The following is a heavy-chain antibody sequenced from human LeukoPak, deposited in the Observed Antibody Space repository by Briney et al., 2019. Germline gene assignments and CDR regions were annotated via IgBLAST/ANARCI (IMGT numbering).Heavy chain of an antibody. CDR2: IYYSGST. Sequence: SETLSLTCTVSGGSISSSSYYWGWIRQPPGKGLEWIGSIYYSGSTYYNPSLKSRVTISVDTSKNQFSLKLSSVTAADTAVYYCATVGSYPVRGVIGYWGQGTLVTVSS. D-gene: IGHD3-10*01. V-gene: IGHV4-39*01. CDR3: ATVGSYPVRGVIGY. CDR1: GGSISSSSYY. J-gene: IGHJ4*02.